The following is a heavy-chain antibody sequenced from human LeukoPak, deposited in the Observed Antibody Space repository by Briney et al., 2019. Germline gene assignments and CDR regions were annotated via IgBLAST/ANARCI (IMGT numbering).Heavy chain of an antibody. V-gene: IGHV3-23*01. CDR1: GFTFSSYA. CDR2: ISASGGST. Sequence: GGSLRLSCAASGFTFSSYAMSWVRQAPGKGLEWVSVISASGGSTYYADSVKGRFTISRDNSKNTLYLQMNSLRAEDTAVYYCAKLGSAGGSSSRFDYWGQGTLVTVSS. CDR3: AKLGSAGGSSSRFDY. D-gene: IGHD6-6*01. J-gene: IGHJ4*02.